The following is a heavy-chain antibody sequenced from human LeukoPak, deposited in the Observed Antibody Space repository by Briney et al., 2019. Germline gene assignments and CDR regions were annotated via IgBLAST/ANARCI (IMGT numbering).Heavy chain of an antibody. J-gene: IGHJ5*02. V-gene: IGHV1-69*05. Sequence: SVKVSCKASGGTFSSYAISWVRQAPGQGLEWMGGIIPIFGTANYAQKFQGRVTITTDESTSTAYMELSSLRPEDTAVYYCARETRDYDSSGYQTNWFDPWGQGTLVTVSS. CDR1: GGTFSSYA. CDR2: IIPIFGTA. CDR3: ARETRDYDSSGYQTNWFDP. D-gene: IGHD3-22*01.